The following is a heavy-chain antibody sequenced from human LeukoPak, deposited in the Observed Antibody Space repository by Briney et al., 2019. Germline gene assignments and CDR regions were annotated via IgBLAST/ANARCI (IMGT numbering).Heavy chain of an antibody. Sequence: GGSLRLSCAASGFTFGDYAMSWVRQAPGKGLEWVSAIVGSGGSAYYADSVKGRFTISRDNSKNTLYLQMNSLRAEDTAVYYCASRYCSGGSCYNRYYFDYWGQGTLVTVSS. D-gene: IGHD2-15*01. CDR3: ASRYCSGGSCYNRYYFDY. CDR1: GFTFGDYA. J-gene: IGHJ4*02. CDR2: IVGSGGSA. V-gene: IGHV3-23*01.